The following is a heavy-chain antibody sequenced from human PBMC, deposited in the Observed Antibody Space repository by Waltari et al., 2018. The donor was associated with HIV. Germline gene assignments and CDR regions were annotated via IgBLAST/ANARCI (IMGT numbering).Heavy chain of an antibody. CDR2: IYYSGST. J-gene: IGHJ3*02. CDR1: GGSISSYY. CDR3: AREGGYGKNNREYAFDI. V-gene: IGHV4-59*01. Sequence: QVQLQESGPGLVNPSETLSLTCPVSGGSISSYYWSWIRQPPGQGLDRTGYIYYSGSTNNNPSLKSRVTISVDTSKNQCSLKLSSVTAADTAVDYCAREGGYGKNNREYAFDIGGQGTTVTVAS. D-gene: IGHD6-13*01.